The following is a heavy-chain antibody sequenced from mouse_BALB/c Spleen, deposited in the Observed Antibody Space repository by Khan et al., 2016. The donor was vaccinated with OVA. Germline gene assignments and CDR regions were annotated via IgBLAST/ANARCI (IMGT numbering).Heavy chain of an antibody. J-gene: IGHJ1*01. D-gene: IGHD1-1*01. CDR3: ARPPITTVVATSYWFFDV. Sequence: EVELVESGGGLVKPGGSLKLSCAVSGFTFSNYAMSWVRQTPEKRLVWVATISSGGNYTYYPDSVKGRFTISRDNAKNTLYLQLSSLRSEDTAIYYCARPPITTVVATSYWFFDVWGAGTTVTVSS. CDR2: ISSGGNYT. CDR1: GFTFSNYA. V-gene: IGHV5-9-3*01.